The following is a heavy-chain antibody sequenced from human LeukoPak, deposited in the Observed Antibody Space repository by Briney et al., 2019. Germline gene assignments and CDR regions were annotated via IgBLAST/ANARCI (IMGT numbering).Heavy chain of an antibody. D-gene: IGHD2-8*01. J-gene: IGHJ4*02. CDR2: TYTGGST. CDR1: RFTVSSNY. Sequence: GGSLRLSCAASRFTVSSNYMSWVRQAPGKGLEWVSVTYTGGSTYFADSVKGRFTSSRDNSKNTLYLQMNSLRAEDTAVYYCLVVLMVYRFPLDYWGQGTLVTVSS. V-gene: IGHV3-53*01. CDR3: LVVLMVYRFPLDY.